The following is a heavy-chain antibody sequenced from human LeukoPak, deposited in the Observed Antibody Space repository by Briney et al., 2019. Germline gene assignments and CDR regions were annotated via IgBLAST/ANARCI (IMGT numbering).Heavy chain of an antibody. V-gene: IGHV4-38-2*02. CDR1: GYSISSGYY. CDR3: AATSEMATIDL. CDR2: IYHSGST. Sequence: SETLSLTCTVSGYSISSGYYWGWIRQPPGKGLEWIGSIYHSGSTYYNPSLKSRVTISVDTSKNQFSLKLSSVTAADTAVYYCAATSEMATIDLWGQGTLVTVSS. J-gene: IGHJ4*02. D-gene: IGHD5-24*01.